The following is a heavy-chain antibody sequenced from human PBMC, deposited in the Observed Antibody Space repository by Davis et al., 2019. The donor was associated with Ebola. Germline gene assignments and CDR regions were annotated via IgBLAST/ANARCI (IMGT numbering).Heavy chain of an antibody. CDR1: GFTFSNYA. J-gene: IGHJ4*02. CDR3: ASRRGGPQNGWDILAGYP. V-gene: IGHV3-21*01. D-gene: IGHD3-9*01. CDR2: ITSSSSHI. Sequence: GESLKISCAASGFTFSNYAMNWVRQAPGEGLEWVSSITSSSSHIYYADSVKGRFTISRDNAKNSLYLQMNSLRVEDTAVYYCASRRGGPQNGWDILAGYPWGQGTLVTVSS.